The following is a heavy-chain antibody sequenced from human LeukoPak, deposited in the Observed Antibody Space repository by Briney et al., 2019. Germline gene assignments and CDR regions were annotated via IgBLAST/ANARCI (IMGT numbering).Heavy chain of an antibody. Sequence: GGSLRLSCAASGFTFSSYSMNWVRQAPGKWLEWVSSISSSSSYIYYADSVKGRFTISRDNAKNSLYLQMNSLKAEDTAVYYCARENYYDSSGYPFDYWGQGTLVTVSS. D-gene: IGHD3-22*01. CDR2: ISSSSSYI. CDR1: GFTFSSYS. V-gene: IGHV3-21*01. J-gene: IGHJ4*02. CDR3: ARENYYDSSGYPFDY.